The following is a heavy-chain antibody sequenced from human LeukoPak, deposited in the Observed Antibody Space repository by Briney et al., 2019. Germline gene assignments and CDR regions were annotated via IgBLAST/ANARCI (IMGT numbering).Heavy chain of an antibody. Sequence: SVKVSCKASGGTFSSYAISWVRQAPGQGLEWMGRIIPILGIANYAQKFQGRVTITADEYTSTAYMALSSLTYEDTAVYYCARGLYCSSSTSCYDYGMDVWGQGTTVTVSS. V-gene: IGHV1-69*04. D-gene: IGHD2-2*01. CDR3: ARGLYCSSSTSCYDYGMDV. CDR1: GGTFSSYA. J-gene: IGHJ6*02. CDR2: IIPILGIA.